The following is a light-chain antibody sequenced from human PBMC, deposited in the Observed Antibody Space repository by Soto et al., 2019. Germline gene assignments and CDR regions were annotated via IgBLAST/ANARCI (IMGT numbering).Light chain of an antibody. J-gene: IGLJ2*01. CDR1: SSNIGSNT. CDR3: AAWDDSLNGVV. CDR2: SNN. V-gene: IGLV1-44*01. Sequence: VLTQPPSASGTPGQRVTISCSGSSSNIGSNTVNWYQQLPGTAPKLLIYSNNQRPSGVPDRFSGSKSGPSASLAISGLQSEDEADYYCAAWDDSLNGVVFGGGTKVTV.